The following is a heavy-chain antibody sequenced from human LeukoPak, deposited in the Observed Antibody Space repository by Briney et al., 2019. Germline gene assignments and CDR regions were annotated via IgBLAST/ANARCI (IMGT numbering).Heavy chain of an antibody. CDR1: GGTFSSYA. CDR3: TTMPTGDWNAFHF. Sequence: GSSVKVSCKASGGTFSSYAINWVRQATGQGLEWMGWMNPNNDNTGLAQKFQGRITMTTSTSISTVYMELSGLTPEDTAVYYCTTMPTGDWNAFHFWGQGTMVVVSS. D-gene: IGHD3/OR15-3a*01. CDR2: MNPNNDNT. J-gene: IGHJ3*01. V-gene: IGHV1-8*02.